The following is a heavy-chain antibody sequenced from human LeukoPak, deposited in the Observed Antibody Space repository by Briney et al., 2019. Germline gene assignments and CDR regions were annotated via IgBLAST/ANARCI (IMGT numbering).Heavy chain of an antibody. CDR3: AKDRDSSGWLTPTFDY. Sequence: GRSLRLSCAASGFTFSSYGMHWVRQAPGKGLEWVAVISYDGSNKYYADSVKGRFTISRDNSKNTLYLQMNSLRAEDTAVYYCAKDRDSSGWLTPTFDYWGQGTLVTVPS. CDR1: GFTFSSYG. CDR2: ISYDGSNK. D-gene: IGHD6-19*01. J-gene: IGHJ4*02. V-gene: IGHV3-30*18.